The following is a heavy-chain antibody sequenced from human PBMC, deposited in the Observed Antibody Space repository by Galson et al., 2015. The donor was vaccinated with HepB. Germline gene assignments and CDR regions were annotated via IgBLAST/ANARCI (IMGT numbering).Heavy chain of an antibody. D-gene: IGHD6-19*01. V-gene: IGHV3-23*01. CDR2: ISGSGGST. CDR3: AKGYVVGQWLLQGLDY. Sequence: SLRLSCAASGFTFSSYAMSWVRQAPGKGLEWVSAISGSGGSTNYADSVKGRFAISRDNSKNTLCLQMNSLRAEDTAVYYCAKGYVVGQWLLQGLDYWGQGTLVTVSS. CDR1: GFTFSSYA. J-gene: IGHJ4*02.